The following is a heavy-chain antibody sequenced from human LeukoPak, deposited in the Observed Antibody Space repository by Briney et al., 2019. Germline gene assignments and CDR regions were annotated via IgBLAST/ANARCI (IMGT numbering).Heavy chain of an antibody. D-gene: IGHD2-15*01. CDR3: ARDPGYYYAMDV. CDR2: ISSSSSYI. Sequence: GGSLRLSCAASGFTFSSYSMNWVRQAPGKGLEWVSSISSSSSYIYYADSVKGRFTISRDNAKNSLYLQMNSLRAEDTAVYYCARDPGYYYAMDVWGQGTTVTVSS. V-gene: IGHV3-21*01. J-gene: IGHJ6*02. CDR1: GFTFSSYS.